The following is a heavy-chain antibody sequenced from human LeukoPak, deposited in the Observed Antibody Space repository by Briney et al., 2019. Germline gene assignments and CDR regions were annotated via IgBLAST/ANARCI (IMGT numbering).Heavy chain of an antibody. D-gene: IGHD3-16*02. CDR2: ISSLGSA. CDR1: GFTVSVLY. Sequence: GGSLRLSCAASGFTVSVLYMRWVRPPPGKWLEWVSIISSLGSAHHTASVKGRFTSSRDHSKNTMYPQMNSLRAEDTAVYYCAKARPEGVTFGGINVWGQGTLVTVSS. CDR3: AKARPEGVTFGGINV. J-gene: IGHJ4*02. V-gene: IGHV3-66*01.